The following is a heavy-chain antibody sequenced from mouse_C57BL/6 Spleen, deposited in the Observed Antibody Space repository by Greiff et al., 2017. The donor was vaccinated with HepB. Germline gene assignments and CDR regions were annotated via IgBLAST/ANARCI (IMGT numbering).Heavy chain of an antibody. V-gene: IGHV7-3*01. CDR2: IRNKANGYTT. J-gene: IGHJ3*01. D-gene: IGHD1-1*01. CDR1: GFTFTDYY. Sequence: EVQVVESGGGLVQPGGSLSLSCAASGFTFTDYYMSWVRQPPGKALEWLGFIRNKANGYTTEYSASVKGRFTISRDNSQSILYLQMNALRAEDSATYYCARRAYYGSSLGYWGQGTLVTVSA. CDR3: ARRAYYGSSLGY.